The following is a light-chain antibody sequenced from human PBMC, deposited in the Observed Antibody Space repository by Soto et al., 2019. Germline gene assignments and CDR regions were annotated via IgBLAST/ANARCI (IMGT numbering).Light chain of an antibody. CDR1: QSVSSSY. V-gene: IGKV3-20*01. Sequence: EIVLTQSPGTLSLSPGERATLSCRASQSVSSSYLAWYQQKPGQAPRLLIYGASSRATGIPDRFSGSGSGTDFTLTISRLEREDFAVYYCQQYAASRTFGQGTKVEIK. J-gene: IGKJ1*01. CDR3: QQYAASRT. CDR2: GAS.